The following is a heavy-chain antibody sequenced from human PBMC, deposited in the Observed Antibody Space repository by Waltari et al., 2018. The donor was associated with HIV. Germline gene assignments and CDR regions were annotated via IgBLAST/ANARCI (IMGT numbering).Heavy chain of an antibody. J-gene: IGHJ4*02. V-gene: IGHV1-2*06. CDR1: GYTFTAYY. Sequence: QVQLVQSGAEVKKPGASVKVSCKASGYTFTAYYMHWVRQAPGQGLDWMGRINLNSGDTNYGQKFQGRVTMTRDTSSSTAYMELSRLRSDDTAVYYCARDSYYYDSSGFFPDFWGQGTLVTVSS. CDR2: INLNSGDT. D-gene: IGHD3-22*01. CDR3: ARDSYYYDSSGFFPDF.